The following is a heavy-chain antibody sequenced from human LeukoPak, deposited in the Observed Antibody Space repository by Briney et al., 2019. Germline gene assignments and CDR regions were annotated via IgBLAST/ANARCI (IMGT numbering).Heavy chain of an antibody. D-gene: IGHD5-12*01. Sequence: GGSLRLSCAASGFTFSGYFMNWIRQAPGKGLEWVSCISPGSDYTNYADSVKGRFTISRDNAKNSLYLQMNSLRAEDTAVYFCARSGYSGYDPDYWGQGTLVTVSS. CDR1: GFTFSGYF. CDR2: ISPGSDYT. V-gene: IGHV3-11*06. CDR3: ARSGYSGYDPDY. J-gene: IGHJ4*02.